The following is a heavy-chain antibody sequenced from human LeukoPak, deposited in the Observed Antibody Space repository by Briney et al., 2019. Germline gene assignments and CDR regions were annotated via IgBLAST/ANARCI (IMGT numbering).Heavy chain of an antibody. CDR1: GYGFSKFG. CDR3: VREPAGYSSTWPYDY. D-gene: IGHD6-13*01. V-gene: IGHV1-18*01. CDR2: ISAQNGDT. J-gene: IGHJ4*02. Sequence: ASVKVSCKTSGYGFSKFGISWVRQAPGQGLEWMGWISAQNGDTYYAQQVQGRVTMTTDTSTGTAYMELKSLTSDDTAVYYCVREPAGYSSTWPYDYWGQGTLVTVSS.